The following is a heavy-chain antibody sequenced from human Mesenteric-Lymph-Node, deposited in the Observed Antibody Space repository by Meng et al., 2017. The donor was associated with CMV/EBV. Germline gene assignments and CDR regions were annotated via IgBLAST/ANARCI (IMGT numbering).Heavy chain of an antibody. CDR2: ITHSGST. V-gene: IGHV4-34*01. CDR3: ARVRGYCSSTSCYNWFDP. D-gene: IGHD2-2*01. J-gene: IGHJ5*02. CDR1: GSFSGYF. Sequence: GSFSGYFWSWIRQPPGKGLEWIGEITHSGSTNYHPSLKSRVTISADTSKNQFSLKLSSVTAADTAVYYCARVRGYCSSTSCYNWFDPWGQGTMVTVSS.